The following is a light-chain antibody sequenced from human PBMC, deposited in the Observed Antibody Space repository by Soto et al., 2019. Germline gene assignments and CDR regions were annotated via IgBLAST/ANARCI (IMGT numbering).Light chain of an antibody. CDR1: QSISDT. V-gene: IGKV3-20*01. CDR2: SAS. J-gene: IGKJ4*01. CDR3: QQYGSF. Sequence: EIVVTQSPATLSVSPGGRATLSCRASQSISDTLAWYQQKPGQAPRLLTYSASRGATGFPARFSGSGSGTDFTLTISRLEPEDFAVYYCQQYGSFFGGGTKVDIK.